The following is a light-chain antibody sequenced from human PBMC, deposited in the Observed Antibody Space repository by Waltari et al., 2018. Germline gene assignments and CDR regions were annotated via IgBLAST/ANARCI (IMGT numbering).Light chain of an antibody. J-gene: IGLJ1*01. CDR3: QSSDRDVIYRV. CDR1: ALPDQY. CDR2: KDP. Sequence: YELTPPPPMSVSPGQTARITCSGDALPDQYAYWYQQKSGQAPVLVISKDPERPTGIPERFSGSSSGTTATLTITGVQAEDEADYYCQSSDRDVIYRVFGTGTKVTVL. V-gene: IGLV3-25*03.